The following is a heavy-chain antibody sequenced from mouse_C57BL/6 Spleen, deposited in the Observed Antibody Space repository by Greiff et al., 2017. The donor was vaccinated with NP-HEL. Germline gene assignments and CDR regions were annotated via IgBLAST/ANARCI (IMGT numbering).Heavy chain of an antibody. D-gene: IGHD1-1*01. V-gene: IGHV1-69*01. CDR2: IDPSDSYT. Sequence: QVQLQQPGAELVMPGASVKLSCKASGYTFTSYWMHWVQQRPGQGLEWIGEIDPSDSYTNYNQKFKGKSTLTVDKSPSTAYMQLSSLTSEDSAVYYCARVYYGTPYFDYWGQGTTLTVSS. J-gene: IGHJ2*01. CDR3: ARVYYGTPYFDY. CDR1: GYTFTSYW.